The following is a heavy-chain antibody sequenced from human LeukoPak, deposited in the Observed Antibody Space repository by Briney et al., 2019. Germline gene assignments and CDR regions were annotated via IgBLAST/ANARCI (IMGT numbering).Heavy chain of an antibody. CDR3: AKDGMLYYYYMDV. J-gene: IGHJ6*03. D-gene: IGHD2-8*01. CDR1: GFTFSSYG. V-gene: IGHV3-30*18. Sequence: GGSLRLSCAASGFTFSSYGMHWVRQAPGKGLERVAVISYDGSNKYYADSVKGRFTISRGNSKNTLYLQMNSLRAEDTAVYYCAKDGMLYYYYMDVWGKGTTVTISS. CDR2: ISYDGSNK.